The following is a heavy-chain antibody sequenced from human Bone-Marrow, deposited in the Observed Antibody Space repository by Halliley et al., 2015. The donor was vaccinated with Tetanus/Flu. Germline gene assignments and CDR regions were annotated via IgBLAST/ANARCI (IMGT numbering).Heavy chain of an antibody. V-gene: IGHV3-23*01. J-gene: IGHJ4*02. CDR1: GFTFSSDD. CDR3: AKIQGQIAAFYDYLSD. CDR2: ISGSDGST. D-gene: IGHD3-16*01. Sequence: SLRLSCAASGFTFSSDDMSWVRQAPGKGLEWVSSISGSDGSTYYAESAKGRFTISRDNSRNTLYLQMSSLRAEDTAVYYCAKIQGQIAAFYDYLSDWGQGTLVTVSS.